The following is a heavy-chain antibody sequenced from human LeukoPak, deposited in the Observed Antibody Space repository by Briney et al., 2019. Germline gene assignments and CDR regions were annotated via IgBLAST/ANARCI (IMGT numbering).Heavy chain of an antibody. V-gene: IGHV4-34*01. D-gene: IGHD3-22*01. CDR2: INHSGST. CDR3: ARVGRFITMIVVVTKGYFDY. J-gene: IGHJ4*02. Sequence: SETLSLTCAVYGGSFSGYYWSWIRQPPGKGLEWIGEINHSGSTNYNPSPKSRVTISVDTFKNQYSLKLSSVTAADTAVYYCARVGRFITMIVVVTKGYFDYWGQGTLVTVSS. CDR1: GGSFSGYY.